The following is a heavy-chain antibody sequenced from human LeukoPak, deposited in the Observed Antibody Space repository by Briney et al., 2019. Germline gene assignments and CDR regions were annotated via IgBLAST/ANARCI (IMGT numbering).Heavy chain of an antibody. CDR2: IYTSGST. J-gene: IGHJ3*02. CDR3: ARDYCSSTSCYGWSGREAFDI. D-gene: IGHD2-2*01. Sequence: SETLSLTCTVSGGSISSYYWSWIRQPPGKGLEWIGRIYTSGSTNYNPSLKSRVTMSVDTSKNQFSLKLSSVTAADTAVYYCARDYCSSTSCYGWSGREAFDIWGQGTMVTVSS. CDR1: GGSISSYY. V-gene: IGHV4-4*07.